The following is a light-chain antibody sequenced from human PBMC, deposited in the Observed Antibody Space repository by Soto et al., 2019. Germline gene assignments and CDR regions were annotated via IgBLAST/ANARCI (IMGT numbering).Light chain of an antibody. CDR3: CSYARSSTLV. J-gene: IGLJ1*01. Sequence: QSALTQPASVSGSPGQSITISFTGTSSDVGGYNYVSWYQQHPGKAPKLMIYDVSNRPSGVSNRFSGSKSGNTASLTISGLQAEDEADYYCCSYARSSTLVFGTGTKLTVL. CDR2: DVS. V-gene: IGLV2-14*01. CDR1: SSDVGGYNY.